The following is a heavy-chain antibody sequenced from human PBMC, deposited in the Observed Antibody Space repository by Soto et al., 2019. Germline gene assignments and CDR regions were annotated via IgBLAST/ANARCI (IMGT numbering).Heavy chain of an antibody. Sequence: ASVKVSCKASGYTFTSYGITWVRQAPGQGLEWMGRISAHNGNTDYAQKLQGRVTMTTDTSTSTAYMELRSLRSDDTAVYYCARDLLSPLYYYDSSGYCRDYCGQG. D-gene: IGHD3-22*01. CDR3: ARDLLSPLYYYDSSGYCRDY. CDR1: GYTFTSYG. V-gene: IGHV1-18*01. CDR2: ISAHNGNT. J-gene: IGHJ4*02.